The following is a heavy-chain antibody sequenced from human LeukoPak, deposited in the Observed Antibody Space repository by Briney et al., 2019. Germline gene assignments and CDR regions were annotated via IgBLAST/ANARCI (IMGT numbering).Heavy chain of an antibody. D-gene: IGHD5-12*01. J-gene: IGHJ6*04. Sequence: SETLSLTCALYGGSFRGYYCSWTGHPPGQGLGWSGEINHIRSTTYNPSLPRRVAISVDTSKNQFSLKLSSVTAADTAVYYCARGPWWLRSMDVWGKGTTVTVSS. V-gene: IGHV4-34*01. CDR3: ARGPWWLRSMDV. CDR1: GGSFRGYY. CDR2: INHIRST.